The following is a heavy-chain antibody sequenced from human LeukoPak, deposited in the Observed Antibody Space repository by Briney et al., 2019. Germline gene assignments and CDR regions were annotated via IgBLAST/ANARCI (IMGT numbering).Heavy chain of an antibody. CDR3: AHGSMYQLDY. CDR2: ISYDGSNK. V-gene: IGHV3-30*03. J-gene: IGHJ4*02. D-gene: IGHD2-2*01. CDR1: GFTFSSYG. Sequence: GGSLRLSCAASGFTFSSYGMHWVRQAPGKGLEWVAVISYDGSNKYYADSVKGRFTISRDNSKNTLYLQMNSLRAEDTAVYYCAHGSMYQLDYWGQGTLVTVSS.